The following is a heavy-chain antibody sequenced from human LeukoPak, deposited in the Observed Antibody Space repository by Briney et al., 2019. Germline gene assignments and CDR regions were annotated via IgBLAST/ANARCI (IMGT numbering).Heavy chain of an antibody. CDR2: IDRGGST. V-gene: IGHV3-53*01. J-gene: IGHJ6*02. Sequence: GGSLRLSCEASGFSVSSNDMSCVRQAPGKGLECVSVIDRGGSTFYADSVKGRFTISRDNSKNTLYLQMNSLRVEDTAEFYCAKRVGYGYGMDVWSQGTTVTVSS. D-gene: IGHD6-13*01. CDR1: GFSVSSND. CDR3: AKRVGYGYGMDV.